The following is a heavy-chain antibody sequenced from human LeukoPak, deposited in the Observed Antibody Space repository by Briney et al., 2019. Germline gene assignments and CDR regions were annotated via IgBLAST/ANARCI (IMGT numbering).Heavy chain of an antibody. Sequence: GGSLRLSCAASGFTFSDYYMSGIRQAPGKGREWVSYISGSGSTIYYAASVKGRFTISRDNAKNSLYLQMNSLSAADTAVYYCARLTGLQGMDVWGQGNTAPVSS. D-gene: IGHD2-8*02. V-gene: IGHV3-11*01. CDR1: GFTFSDYY. CDR2: ISGSGSTI. CDR3: ARLTGLQGMDV. J-gene: IGHJ6*02.